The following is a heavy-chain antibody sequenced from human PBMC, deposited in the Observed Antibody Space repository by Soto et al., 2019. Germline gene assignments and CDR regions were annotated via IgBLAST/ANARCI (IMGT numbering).Heavy chain of an antibody. Sequence: SETLSLTCTVSGGSISSSSYYWGWIRQPPGKGLEWIGSIYYSRSTYYNPSLKSRVTISVDTSKNQFSLKLSSVTAADTAVYYCARQPAAAGFDYWGQGTLVTVSS. CDR3: ARQPAAAGFDY. V-gene: IGHV4-39*01. CDR1: GGSISSSSYY. CDR2: IYYSRST. D-gene: IGHD6-13*01. J-gene: IGHJ4*02.